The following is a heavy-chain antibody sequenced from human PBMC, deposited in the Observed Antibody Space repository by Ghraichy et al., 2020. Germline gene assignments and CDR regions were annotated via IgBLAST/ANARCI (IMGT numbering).Heavy chain of an antibody. J-gene: IGHJ4*02. CDR2: IYYSGST. Sequence: SETLSLTCTVSGGSISSSSYYWGWIRQLPGKGLEWIGSIYYSGSTYYNPSLKSRVTISVDTSKNQFSLKLSSVTAADTAVYYCARRSSGWYRWPFDYWGQGTLVTVSS. CDR1: GGSISSSSYY. CDR3: ARRSSGWYRWPFDY. V-gene: IGHV4-39*01. D-gene: IGHD6-19*01.